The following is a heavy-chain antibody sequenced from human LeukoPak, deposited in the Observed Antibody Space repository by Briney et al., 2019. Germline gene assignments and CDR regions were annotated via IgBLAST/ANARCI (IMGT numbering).Heavy chain of an antibody. CDR2: IYYSGST. CDR3: ARDVSLGYFDSSGHIPQIYFDY. Sequence: PSETLSLTCTVSGAAISSGGYYWSWIRQHPGQGLEWIGYIYYSGSTNYNPALKSRVTIFRDTSKNQFSLNLSSVTAADTAVYYCARDVSLGYFDSSGHIPQIYFDYWGQGTLVTVSS. CDR1: GAAISSGGYY. J-gene: IGHJ4*02. D-gene: IGHD3-22*01. V-gene: IGHV4-31*03.